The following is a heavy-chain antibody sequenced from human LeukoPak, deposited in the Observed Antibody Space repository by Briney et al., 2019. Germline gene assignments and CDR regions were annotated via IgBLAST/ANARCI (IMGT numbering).Heavy chain of an antibody. Sequence: PSETLSLTCTVSGGSISSSSYYWGWIRQPPGKGLEWIGSIYYGGSTYYNPSLKSRVTISVDTSKNQFSLKLSSVTAADPAVYYCARVLLWFGESDWGQGTLVTVSS. CDR2: IYYGGST. J-gene: IGHJ4*02. V-gene: IGHV4-39*01. CDR3: ARVLLWFGESD. D-gene: IGHD3-10*01. CDR1: GGSISSSSYY.